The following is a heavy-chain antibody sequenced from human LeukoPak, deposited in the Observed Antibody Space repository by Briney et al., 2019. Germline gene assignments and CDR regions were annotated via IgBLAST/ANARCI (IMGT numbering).Heavy chain of an antibody. CDR1: GFTFNNYA. Sequence: GGSLRLSCAASGFTFNNYAMTWVRQAPGKGLEWVSLISSNGRTTHYAGSVKGRFTISRDNSKNTVYLQMNSLRADDTALYYCAKDLYYFDGDYRGQGTQVTVSS. D-gene: IGHD3-22*01. CDR3: AKDLYYFDGDY. V-gene: IGHV3-23*01. CDR2: ISSNGRTT. J-gene: IGHJ4*02.